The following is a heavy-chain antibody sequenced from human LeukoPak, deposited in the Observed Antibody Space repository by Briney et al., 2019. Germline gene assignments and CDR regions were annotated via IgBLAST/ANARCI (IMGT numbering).Heavy chain of an antibody. J-gene: IGHJ4*02. Sequence: GGSLRLSCAASGFTFDDYAMHWVRQAPGKGLEWVPGISWNSGSIGYADSVKGRFTISRDNAKNSLYLQMNSLRAEDTALYYCAKDTGSGWYYFDYWGQGTLVTVSS. CDR2: ISWNSGSI. CDR1: GFTFDDYA. V-gene: IGHV3-9*01. CDR3: AKDTGSGWYYFDY. D-gene: IGHD6-19*01.